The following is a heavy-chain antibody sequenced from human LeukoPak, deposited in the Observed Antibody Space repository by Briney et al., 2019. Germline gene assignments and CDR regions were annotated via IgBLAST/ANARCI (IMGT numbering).Heavy chain of an antibody. J-gene: IGHJ4*02. Sequence: GRSLRLSCAGSEFTFSNYGMNWVRQAPGKGLEWVAVIWYDGSNKYYADSVKGRFTISRDNSKNTVYLQMNSLRAEDTAVYYCARLGSKWSFDYWGQGTQVTVSS. CDR3: ARLGSKWSFDY. V-gene: IGHV3-33*01. D-gene: IGHD2-15*01. CDR1: EFTFSNYG. CDR2: IWYDGSNK.